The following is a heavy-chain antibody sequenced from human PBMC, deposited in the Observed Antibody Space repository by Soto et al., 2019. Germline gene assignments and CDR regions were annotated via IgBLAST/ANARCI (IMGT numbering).Heavy chain of an antibody. CDR2: ISYDGSNK. J-gene: IGHJ4*02. CDR1: GFTFSSYG. D-gene: IGHD3-16*02. CDR3: AKGYDYVWGSYRSPLWY. Sequence: GGSLRLSCAASGFTFSSYGMHWVRQAPGKGLEWVAVISYDGSNKYYADSVKGRFTISRDNSKNTLYLQMYSLRAEDTAVYYCAKGYDYVWGSYRSPLWYWGQGTLVTVSS. V-gene: IGHV3-30*18.